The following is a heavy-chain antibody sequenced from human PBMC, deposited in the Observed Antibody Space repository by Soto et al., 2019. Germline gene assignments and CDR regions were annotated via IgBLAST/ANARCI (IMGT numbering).Heavy chain of an antibody. CDR3: ATRQGSRAGSWFDP. CDR2: FDPEDGET. CDR1: GYTLTELS. J-gene: IGHJ5*02. V-gene: IGHV1-24*01. Sequence: QVQLVQSGAEVKKPGASVKVSCKVSGYTLTELSLHWVRQAPGKGLGGMGGFDPEDGETIYAQKFQGRVTMTEDTSTDTAYMELSSLRSEDTAVYYCATRQGSRAGSWFDPWGQGTLVTVSS. D-gene: IGHD6-13*01.